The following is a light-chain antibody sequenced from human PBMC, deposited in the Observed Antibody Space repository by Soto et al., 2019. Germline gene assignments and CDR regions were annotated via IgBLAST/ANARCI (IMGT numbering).Light chain of an antibody. CDR3: CSYTGSYSYV. V-gene: IGLV2-11*01. CDR1: SRDVGGYSY. J-gene: IGLJ1*01. CDR2: DVT. Sequence: QSALTQPHSVSGSPGQSVTISCTGTSRDVGGYSYVSWYQQHPGKAPELIIYDVTKRPSGVPDRFSGSKSGNTASLTISGLQAEDEADYYCCSYTGSYSYVFGIGTKVTVL.